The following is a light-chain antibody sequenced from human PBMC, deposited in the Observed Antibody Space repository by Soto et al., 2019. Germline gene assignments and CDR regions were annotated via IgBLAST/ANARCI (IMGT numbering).Light chain of an antibody. J-gene: IGKJ5*01. V-gene: IGKV3D-20*02. Sequence: EIVLTQSPGTLSLSQGERATLSCRASESVSSSYLAWYQQKPVQSPRLLIYGASSRATGIPDRFSGSGSGTDFTLTISSLDPEDSSVYYCQQRYNWPITFGQGTRLEIK. CDR2: GAS. CDR3: QQRYNWPIT. CDR1: ESVSSSY.